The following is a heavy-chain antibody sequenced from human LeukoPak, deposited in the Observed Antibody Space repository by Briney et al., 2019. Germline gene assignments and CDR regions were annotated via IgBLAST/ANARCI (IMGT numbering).Heavy chain of an antibody. Sequence: GASVKVSCKASGYTFTSYYMHWVRQAPGQGLEWMGIINPSGGSTSYAQKFQGRVTMTRDMSTSTVYMELSSLRSEDTAVYYCARDPSEMATIGYFDYWGQGTLVTVSS. CDR2: INPSGGST. CDR1: GYTFTSYY. D-gene: IGHD5-24*01. V-gene: IGHV1-46*01. CDR3: ARDPSEMATIGYFDY. J-gene: IGHJ4*02.